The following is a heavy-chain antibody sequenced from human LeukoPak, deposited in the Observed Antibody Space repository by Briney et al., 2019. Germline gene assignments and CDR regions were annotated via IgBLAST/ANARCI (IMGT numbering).Heavy chain of an antibody. J-gene: IGHJ4*02. CDR2: SIASGGGT. V-gene: IGHV3-23*01. Sequence: GGSLRLSCEASGFTFNNFAMSWVRQAPGKGLEWVSNSIASGGGTIYAESVRGRFTISRDSSKSTLYLQMNSLRVDDTAVYYSAKSHASIWNVYDYWGQGTLVTVSS. CDR1: GFTFNNFA. CDR3: AKSHASIWNVYDY. D-gene: IGHD6-13*01.